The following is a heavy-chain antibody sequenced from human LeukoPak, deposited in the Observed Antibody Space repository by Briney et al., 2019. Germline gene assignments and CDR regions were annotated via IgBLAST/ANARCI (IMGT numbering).Heavy chain of an antibody. Sequence: PSETLSLTCTVSGGSISSYYWSWIRQPPGKGLEWIGYIYYSGSTNYNPSLKSRVTISVDTSKNQFSLKLSSVTAADTAVYYCARVESIAAAAFDIWGQGTMVTVSS. CDR3: ARVESIAAAAFDI. D-gene: IGHD6-13*01. V-gene: IGHV4-59*01. CDR2: IYYSGST. CDR1: GGSISSYY. J-gene: IGHJ3*02.